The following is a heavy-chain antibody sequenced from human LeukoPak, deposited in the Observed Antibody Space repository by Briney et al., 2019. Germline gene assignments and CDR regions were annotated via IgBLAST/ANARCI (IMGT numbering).Heavy chain of an antibody. CDR1: GGSISNSY. V-gene: IGHV4-59*08. CDR3: ARHQDGYGDYFDF. D-gene: IGHD5-24*01. Sequence: SETLSLTCSVSGGSISNSYWSWIRQPPGKGLEWIGYIHSRGRTKYDPSLESRVTISIDTSMNHFSLKVSSVTAPDTAVYYCARHQDGYGDYFDFWGQGILVTVSS. CDR2: IHSRGRT. J-gene: IGHJ4*02.